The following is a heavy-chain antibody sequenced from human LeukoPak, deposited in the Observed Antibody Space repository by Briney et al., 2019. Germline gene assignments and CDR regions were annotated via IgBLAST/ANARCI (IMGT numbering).Heavy chain of an antibody. CDR2: IYYNGNT. J-gene: IGHJ4*02. V-gene: IGHV4-59*01. CDR3: ARVIVGATPHYFYY. CDR1: GASISSYC. Sequence: SETLCITCTVSGASISSYCWSWIRQPPGKGLEWIGYIYYNGNTNYNPSLKSRVTISVDTSKNQFSLKVSSVTAADTAVYYCARVIVGATPHYFYYWGQAMLVTVSS. D-gene: IGHD1-26*01.